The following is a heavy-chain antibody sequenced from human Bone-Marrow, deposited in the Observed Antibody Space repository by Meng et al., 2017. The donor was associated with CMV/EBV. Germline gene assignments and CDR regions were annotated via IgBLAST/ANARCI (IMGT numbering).Heavy chain of an antibody. CDR1: GFTFSSYA. CDR2: ISGSGGST. V-gene: IGHV3-23*01. CDR3: AKDRFVQGEPLVDFDY. Sequence: GGSLRLSCAASGFTFSSYAMSWVRQAPGKGLERVSAISGSGGSTYYADSVKGRFTISRDNSKNTLYLQMNSLRAEDTAVYYCAKDRFVQGEPLVDFDYWGQGTLVTVSS. J-gene: IGHJ4*02. D-gene: IGHD1-14*01.